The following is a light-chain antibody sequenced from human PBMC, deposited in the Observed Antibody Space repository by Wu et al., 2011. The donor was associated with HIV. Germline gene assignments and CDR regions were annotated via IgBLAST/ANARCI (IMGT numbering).Light chain of an antibody. J-gene: IGKJ1*01. Sequence: KPPKVLIYACHPLCKSGSHLGLVVSGSGTDFTLTISSLQPEDVATYYCQKYNTAPWTFGQGTKVEMK. V-gene: IGKV1-27*01. CDR3: QKYNTAPWT. CDR2: ACHP.